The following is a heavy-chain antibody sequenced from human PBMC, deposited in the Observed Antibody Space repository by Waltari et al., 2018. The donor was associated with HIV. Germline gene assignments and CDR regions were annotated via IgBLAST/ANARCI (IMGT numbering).Heavy chain of an antibody. CDR1: AVSISTSNYS. J-gene: IGHJ1*01. CDR2: IYYTGVT. CDR3: SGHALRVRASDSYCDF. D-gene: IGHD2-8*02. Sequence: LPLLESGLVLVQPSVPLPPNCTVSAVSISTSNYSWAWIRQPPGKGLVWIGRIYYTGVTDYNPSLKSRVTISVDTSKNQFSLRLSSVTAADTAVDYCSGHALRVRASDSYCDFWGQGTLVSVSS. V-gene: IGHV4-39*01.